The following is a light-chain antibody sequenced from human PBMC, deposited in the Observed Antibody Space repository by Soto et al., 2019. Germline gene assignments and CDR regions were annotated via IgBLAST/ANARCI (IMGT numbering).Light chain of an antibody. CDR2: GAS. Sequence: EIVLTQSPGTLSLSPGERATLSCRASQSVSSTYIAWYQQNPGRAPRLLIYGASSRATGIPDRFSGSGSGTDFTLTISRLEPEDFAVYFCQQYGRSPPFTFGQGTKMDIK. V-gene: IGKV3-20*01. CDR1: QSVSSTY. J-gene: IGKJ2*01. CDR3: QQYGRSPPFT.